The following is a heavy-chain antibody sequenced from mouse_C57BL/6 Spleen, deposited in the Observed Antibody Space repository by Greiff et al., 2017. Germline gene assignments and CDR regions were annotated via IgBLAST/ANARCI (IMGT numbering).Heavy chain of an antibody. V-gene: IGHV5-17*01. CDR3: EREGNYDAMDY. Sequence: EVQLVESGGGLVKPGGSLKLSCAASGFTFSDYGMPWVRQAPEKGLEWVAYISSGSSTIYYADTVKGRFTISRDNAKNTLFLQMTSLRSEDTAMYYCEREGNYDAMDYWGQGTSVTVSS. CDR2: ISSGSSTI. CDR1: GFTFSDYG. J-gene: IGHJ4*01.